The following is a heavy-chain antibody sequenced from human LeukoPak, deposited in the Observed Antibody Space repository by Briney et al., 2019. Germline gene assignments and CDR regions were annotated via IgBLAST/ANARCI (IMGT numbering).Heavy chain of an antibody. V-gene: IGHV3-23*01. CDR3: ARARAVRGVIMFDY. Sequence: GGSLRLSCAASGFTFSNFAMSWVRQAPGKGLEWVSAISGSGHNTYYADSVKGRFTISRDNAKNSLYLQMNSLRAEDTAVYYCARARAVRGVIMFDYWGQGTLVTVSS. D-gene: IGHD3-10*01. J-gene: IGHJ4*02. CDR2: ISGSGHNT. CDR1: GFTFSNFA.